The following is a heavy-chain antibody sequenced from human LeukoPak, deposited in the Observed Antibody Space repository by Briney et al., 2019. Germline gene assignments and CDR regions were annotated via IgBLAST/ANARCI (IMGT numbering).Heavy chain of an antibody. CDR3: ARGRANHLHPYSSGWYLAYYYYGMDV. Sequence: SETLSLTCTVSGGSVSSGSYYWSWIRQPPGKGLEWIGYIYYSGSTNYNPSLKSRVTISVDTSKNQFSLKLSSVTAADTAVYYCARGRANHLHPYSSGWYLAYYYYGMDVWGQGTTVTVSS. V-gene: IGHV4-61*01. D-gene: IGHD6-19*01. J-gene: IGHJ6*02. CDR1: GGSVSSGSYY. CDR2: IYYSGST.